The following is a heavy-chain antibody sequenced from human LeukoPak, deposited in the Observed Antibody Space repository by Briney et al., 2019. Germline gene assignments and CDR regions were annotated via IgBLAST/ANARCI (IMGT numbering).Heavy chain of an antibody. CDR2: INAYNGDT. D-gene: IGHD6-25*01. J-gene: IGHJ5*02. CDR1: GYTFNTYG. V-gene: IGHV1-18*04. CDR3: ARDGSGHWFDP. Sequence: GASVKVSCKASGYTFNTYGISWVRQAPGQGLEWMGRINAYNGDTNHAQKFQGRVTMTTDTSTTTAYMELGSLRSDDTAVYYCARDGSGHWFDPWGQGTLVTVSS.